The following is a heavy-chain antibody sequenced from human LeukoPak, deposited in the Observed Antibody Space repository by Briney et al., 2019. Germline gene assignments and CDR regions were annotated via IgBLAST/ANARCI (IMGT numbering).Heavy chain of an antibody. CDR2: IQYDGSKK. J-gene: IGHJ4*02. D-gene: IGHD3-10*01. CDR3: AEDIGSYYDY. CDR1: GFTFSSNG. Sequence: GGSLRLSCVSAGFTFSSNGMHWVREAPGKELEWVTFIQYDGSKKYYADSVKGRFTISRDNSKNTLYLEMNSLRAEDTAVYYCAEDIGSYYDYWGQGILVTVSS. V-gene: IGHV3-30*02.